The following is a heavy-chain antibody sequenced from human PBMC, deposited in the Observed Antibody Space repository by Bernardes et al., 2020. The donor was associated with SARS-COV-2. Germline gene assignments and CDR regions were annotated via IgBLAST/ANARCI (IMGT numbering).Heavy chain of an antibody. CDR1: GFTFSSYA. CDR2: ICGSGGST. J-gene: IGHJ4*02. CDR3: ARDRVPWGRIVGATED. V-gene: IGHV3-23*01. D-gene: IGHD1-26*01. Sequence: GGSLRLSCAASGFTFSSYAMRWVRQAPGKGLEWVSAICGSGGSTYYADSVKGRFTISRDNSKNTLYLQMNSLRAEDTAVYYCARDRVPWGRIVGATEDWGQGTLVTVSS.